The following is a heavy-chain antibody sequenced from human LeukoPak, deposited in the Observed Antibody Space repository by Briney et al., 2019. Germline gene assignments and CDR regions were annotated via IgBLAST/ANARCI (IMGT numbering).Heavy chain of an antibody. CDR1: GGTFSSYA. J-gene: IGHJ5*02. Sequence: SVKVSCKASGGTFSSYAISWVRQAPGQGLEWMGGIIPIFGTANYAQKFQGRVTITADESTSTAYMEPSSLRSEDTAVYYCANSLDDYGDYGWFDPWGQGTLVTVSS. CDR3: ANSLDDYGDYGWFDP. CDR2: IIPIFGTA. V-gene: IGHV1-69*13. D-gene: IGHD4-17*01.